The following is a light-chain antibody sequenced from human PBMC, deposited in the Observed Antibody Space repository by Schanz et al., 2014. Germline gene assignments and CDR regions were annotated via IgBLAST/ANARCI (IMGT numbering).Light chain of an antibody. CDR1: QSVSSN. V-gene: IGKV3-15*01. Sequence: EIVMTQSPATLSVSPGERATLSCRASQSVSSNLAWYQQKPGQAPRLLIYGASTRATGIPARFSGSGSGTEFTLTISSLQSEDFAVYYCQQYDTSPLTFAGGTKVEIK. J-gene: IGKJ4*01. CDR3: QQYDTSPLT. CDR2: GAS.